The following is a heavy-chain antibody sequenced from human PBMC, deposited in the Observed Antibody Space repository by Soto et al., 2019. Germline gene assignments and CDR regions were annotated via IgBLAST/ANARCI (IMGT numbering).Heavy chain of an antibody. CDR1: GFSLSTRAVG. V-gene: IGHV2-5*01. CDR2: IYWNDDK. J-gene: IGHJ3*02. D-gene: IGHD1-26*01. Sequence: TLVNPTQTLTLTCTFSGFSLSTRAVGVGWIRQPPGKALEWLALIYWNDDKRYSPSLKNRLTITKDPSKNHVVLTMTNMDPVDTATYYCAHRHELGSFDIWGQGTKVTVSS. CDR3: AHRHELGSFDI.